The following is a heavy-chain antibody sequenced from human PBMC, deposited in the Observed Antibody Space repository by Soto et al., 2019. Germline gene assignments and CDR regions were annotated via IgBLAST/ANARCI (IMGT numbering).Heavy chain of an antibody. Sequence: GGSLRLSCAASGFTFSSYSMNWVRQAPGKGLEWVSSISSSSSYIYYADSVKGRFTISRDNAKNSLYLQMNSLRAEDTTVYYCARGLAPYYYDSSGNISPGNWFDPWGQGTLVTVSS. CDR2: ISSSSSYI. CDR1: GFTFSSYS. J-gene: IGHJ5*02. CDR3: ARGLAPYYYDSSGNISPGNWFDP. D-gene: IGHD3-22*01. V-gene: IGHV3-21*01.